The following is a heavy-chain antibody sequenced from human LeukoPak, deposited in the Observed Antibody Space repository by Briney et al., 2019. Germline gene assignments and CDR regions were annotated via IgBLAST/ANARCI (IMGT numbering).Heavy chain of an antibody. V-gene: IGHV4-59*01. CDR2: IYYSGST. D-gene: IGHD6-19*01. J-gene: IGHJ4*02. CDR3: ARESLIAVAAFDY. CDR1: GGSISSYY. Sequence: SETLSLTCTVSGGSISSYYWSWIRQPPGMGLEWLGYIYYSGSTFYNPSLKSRVTISVDTSKNQFSLKLSSVTAADTAVYYCARESLIAVAAFDYWGQGTLVTVSS.